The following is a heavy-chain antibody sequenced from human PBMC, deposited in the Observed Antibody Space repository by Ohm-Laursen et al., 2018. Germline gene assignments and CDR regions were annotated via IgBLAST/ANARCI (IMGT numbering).Heavy chain of an antibody. CDR3: TRSGDWFDP. CDR1: GGTFSSYA. D-gene: IGHD1-14*01. Sequence: GATVKISCNASGGTFSSYAISWVRQAPGQGLEWMGGIIPIFGTANYAQKFQGRVTITADESTSTAYMELSSLRPEDTAVYYCTRSGDWFDPWGQGTLVTVSS. V-gene: IGHV1-69*13. CDR2: IIPIFGTA. J-gene: IGHJ5*02.